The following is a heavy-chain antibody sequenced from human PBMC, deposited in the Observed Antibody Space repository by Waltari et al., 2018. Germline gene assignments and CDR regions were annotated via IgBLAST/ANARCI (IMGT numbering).Heavy chain of an antibody. CDR1: GYFISSGYY. D-gene: IGHD3-3*02. CDR3: VRVSNQRYFDL. V-gene: IGHV4-38-2*01. J-gene: IGHJ2*01. CDR2: IIHSGST. Sequence: QVQLQESGPGLVKASETLSLTCGVSGYFISSGYYWGWIRRPPGKGLEWIGSIIHSGSTYYNPSLKSRVTISVDTSKNQFTLNLNSVTAADTAVYYCVRVSNQRYFDLWGRGTLVSVSS.